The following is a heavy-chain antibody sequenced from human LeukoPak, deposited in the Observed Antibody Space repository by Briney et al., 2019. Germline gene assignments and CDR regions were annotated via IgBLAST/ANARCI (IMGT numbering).Heavy chain of an antibody. D-gene: IGHD2-15*01. CDR1: GFTFGGYT. V-gene: IGHV3-21*01. J-gene: IGHJ3*02. CDR3: ARDAGIVAFDI. Sequence: GGTLRLSCVASGFTFGGYTINWVRLAPGKGLEWVSSISSSLNMYFAESVTGRFTISRDSARNSVSLQLNSLRVEDTAVYYCARDAGIVAFDIWGQGTVVTVPS. CDR2: ISSSLNM.